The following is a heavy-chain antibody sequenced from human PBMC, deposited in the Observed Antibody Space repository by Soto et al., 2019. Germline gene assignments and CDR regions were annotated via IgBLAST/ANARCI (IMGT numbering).Heavy chain of an antibody. CDR3: AKAQDYYFDSGTYNWFDP. V-gene: IGHV3-23*01. J-gene: IGHJ5*02. D-gene: IGHD3-22*01. CDR1: GFTFSSCA. CDR2: ISGNGGST. Sequence: GGSLRLSCAASGFTFSSCAMGWVRQAPGKGLEWVSGISGNGGSTYYADSVKGRFTISRDTSKNTLYLQMDSLGAEDTAIYYCAKAQDYYFDSGTYNWFDPWGHGTLVTVSS.